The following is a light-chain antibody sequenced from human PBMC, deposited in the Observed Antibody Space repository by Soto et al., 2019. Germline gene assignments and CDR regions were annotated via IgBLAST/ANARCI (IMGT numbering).Light chain of an antibody. V-gene: IGKV1-39*01. CDR3: QQSYNTTRT. J-gene: IGKJ4*01. CDR1: EKIXGY. Sequence: IQMTQCPSSLSASVGDSVTITCRASEKIXGYFIWDQQKPGEPPKVLXYAASRLQRGSPSRCSGSESVTDFTLTISSLQSEDFATYYFQQSYNTTRTFGGGTKVDIK. CDR2: AAS.